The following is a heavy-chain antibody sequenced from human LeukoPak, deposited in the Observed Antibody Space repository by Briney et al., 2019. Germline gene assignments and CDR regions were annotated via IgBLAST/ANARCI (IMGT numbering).Heavy chain of an antibody. CDR1: AYTFSTYL. CDR3: ARDLGLRGVTNWFDP. J-gene: IGHJ5*02. Sequence: ASVKVSCKASAYTFSTYLLHWVRQAPGQGLEWMGIIDPSGGSTDYAQSFQGRVTMTRDTSTSTVYMELSSLRSDDTAVYYCARDLGLRGVTNWFDPWGQGTLVTVSS. V-gene: IGHV1-46*01. CDR2: IDPSGGST. D-gene: IGHD3-10*01.